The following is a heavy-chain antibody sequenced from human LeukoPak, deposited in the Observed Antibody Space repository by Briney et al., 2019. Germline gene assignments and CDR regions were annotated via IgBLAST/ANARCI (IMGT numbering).Heavy chain of an antibody. V-gene: IGHV6-1*01. CDR2: TYYRSKWYN. CDR3: ARVVRSSNVDY. J-gene: IGHJ4*02. Sequence: GRTYYRSKWYNDYAVSVKSRITINPDTSKNQFSLQLNCVTPEDTAVHYCARVVRSSNVDYWGQGTLVTVSS. D-gene: IGHD6-13*01.